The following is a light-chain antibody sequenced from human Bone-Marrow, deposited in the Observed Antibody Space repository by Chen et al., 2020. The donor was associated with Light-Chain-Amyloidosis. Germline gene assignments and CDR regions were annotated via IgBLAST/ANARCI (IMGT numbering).Light chain of an antibody. V-gene: IGKV1-33*01. J-gene: IGKJ5*01. CDR1: QDISNY. CDR2: DAS. CDR3: QQYDNLPT. Sequence: DIQMTQSPSPLSASVGDRVTITCQASQDISNYLNWYQQKPGKAPKLLIYDASNLETGVPSRFSGSGSGTDFTFTISSLQPEDIATYYCQQYDNLPTFGQGIRLEIK.